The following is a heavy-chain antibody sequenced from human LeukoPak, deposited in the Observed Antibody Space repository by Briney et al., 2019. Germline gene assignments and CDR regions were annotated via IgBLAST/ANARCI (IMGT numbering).Heavy chain of an antibody. Sequence: GGSLRLSCAASGFIFSNYAITWIRQAPGKGLEWVSYISSSGSAIYYADSVKGRFTISRDNAKNSLYLRMNSLRAEDPAVYYCARVELAPYYYYMDVWGKGTTVTVSS. CDR1: GFIFSNYA. D-gene: IGHD1-7*01. J-gene: IGHJ6*03. CDR3: ARVELAPYYYYMDV. CDR2: ISSSGSAI. V-gene: IGHV3-48*03.